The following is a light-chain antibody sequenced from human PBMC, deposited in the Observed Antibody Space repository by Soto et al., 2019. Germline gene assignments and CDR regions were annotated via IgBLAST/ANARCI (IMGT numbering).Light chain of an antibody. CDR1: QSLINY. V-gene: IGKV3-11*01. Sequence: EIVLTQSPATLSLSPGERATLSCRASQSLINYLAWYQQKPGQAPRLLIHGASTRATGIPDRFSGSGSGTDFTLTISSLEPEDSAVYHCQQYNNWPITFGQGTRLEI. J-gene: IGKJ5*01. CDR2: GAS. CDR3: QQYNNWPIT.